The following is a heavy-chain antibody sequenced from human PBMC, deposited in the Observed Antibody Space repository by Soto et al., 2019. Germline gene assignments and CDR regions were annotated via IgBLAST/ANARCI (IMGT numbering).Heavy chain of an antibody. CDR1: GGTFSSCA. V-gene: IGHV1-69*13. CDR2: IIPIFGTA. J-gene: IGHJ4*02. D-gene: IGHD2-2*01. Sequence: GASVKVSCKASGGTFSSCAISCVRQAPGQGLEWMGGIIPIFGTANYAQKFQGRVTITADESTSTAYMELSSLRSEDTAVYYCARDRGFSLDSSTQYFDYWGQGTLV. CDR3: ARDRGFSLDSSTQYFDY.